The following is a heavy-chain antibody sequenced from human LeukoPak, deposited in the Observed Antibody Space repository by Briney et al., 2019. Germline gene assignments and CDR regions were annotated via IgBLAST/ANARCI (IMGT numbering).Heavy chain of an antibody. V-gene: IGHV1-46*01. J-gene: IGHJ4*02. CDR1: GYTFTSYY. CDR3: ATGTVTTDY. D-gene: IGHD4-17*01. CDR2: INPSGGST. Sequence: ASVNVSCKASGYTFTSYYMHRVRQAPGQGLEWMGIINPSGGSTSYAQKFQGRVTITRDTSTSTVYMELSSLRSEDTAVYYCATGTVTTDYWGQGTLVTVSS.